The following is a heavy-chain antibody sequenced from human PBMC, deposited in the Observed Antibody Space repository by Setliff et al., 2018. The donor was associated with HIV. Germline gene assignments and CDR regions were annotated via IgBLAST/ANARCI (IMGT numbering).Heavy chain of an antibody. D-gene: IGHD5-12*01. Sequence: GGSLRLSCAASGFTFSSYAMSWVRQAPGKGLEWCSAISGSGGSTYYADSVKGRFTISRDNSKNTLYLQMNSLRAEDTAVYYCAKDPRAAVAPIWDCWGQGTLVTVSS. V-gene: IGHV3-23*01. CDR3: AKDPRAAVAPIWDC. CDR1: GFTFSSYA. J-gene: IGHJ4*02. CDR2: ISGSGGST.